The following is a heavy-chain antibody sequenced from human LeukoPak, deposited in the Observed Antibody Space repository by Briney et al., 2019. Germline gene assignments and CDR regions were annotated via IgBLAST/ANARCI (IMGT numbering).Heavy chain of an antibody. D-gene: IGHD1-26*01. V-gene: IGHV3-66*01. CDR2: IYSGGST. J-gene: IGHJ6*02. Sequence: GGSLRLSCAASGFTVSSNYMSWVRQAPGKGLEWVSLIYSGGSTYYADSVKGRFTISRDNSKNTLFLQMNSLRAEDTAVYYCAREYRKGSYYYYGMDVWGQGTTVTVSS. CDR3: AREYRKGSYYYYGMDV. CDR1: GFTVSSNY.